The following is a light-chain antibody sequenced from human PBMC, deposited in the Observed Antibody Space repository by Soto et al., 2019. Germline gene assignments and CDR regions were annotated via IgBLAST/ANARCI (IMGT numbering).Light chain of an antibody. V-gene: IGLV2-11*01. Sequence: QSALTQPRSVSGSPGQSVTISCTGASNNVGGYNYVSWYQHHPGKVPQLIIYDVTKRPSGVPDRFSGSKSGNTASLTISGLQVEDEADYDCCSYAGSDILIFGGGTKLTVL. CDR1: SNNVGGYNY. CDR2: DVT. CDR3: CSYAGSDILI. J-gene: IGLJ2*01.